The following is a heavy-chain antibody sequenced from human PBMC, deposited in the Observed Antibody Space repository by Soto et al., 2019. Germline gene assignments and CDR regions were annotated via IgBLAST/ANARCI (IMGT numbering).Heavy chain of an antibody. CDR3: ASGGWGSSWYEGGSRIDY. J-gene: IGHJ4*02. D-gene: IGHD6-13*01. Sequence: EVQLVESGGGLVQPGGSLRLSCAASGFTFSSYDMHWVRQVAGKGLEWVSAIGVAGDTYYPDSVKGRFTISRENAKNSLYLQMNSLRAEDTAGYYCASGGWGSSWYEGGSRIDYWGQGTLVTVSS. CDR1: GFTFSSYD. V-gene: IGHV3-13*01. CDR2: IGVAGDT.